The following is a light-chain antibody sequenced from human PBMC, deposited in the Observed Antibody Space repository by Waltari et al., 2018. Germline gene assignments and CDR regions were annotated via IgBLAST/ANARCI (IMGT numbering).Light chain of an antibody. CDR3: QQKYISPGFT. V-gene: IGKV1-39*01. Sequence: DIQMTQSPSTLSASVGDRVTLTCRASQFISTYLSWYQQKPGKAPKLLIFAASTLQPGVPSRFSGSGYATDFTLTITDLQSEDFATYYCQQKYISPGFTFGPGTTVDV. CDR1: QFISTY. CDR2: AAS. J-gene: IGKJ3*01.